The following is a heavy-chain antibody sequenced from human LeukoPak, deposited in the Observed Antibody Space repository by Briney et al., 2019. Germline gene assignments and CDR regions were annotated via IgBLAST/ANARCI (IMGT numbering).Heavy chain of an antibody. CDR2: ISYDGSNK. D-gene: IGHD1-26*01. V-gene: IGHV3-30*18. J-gene: IGHJ3*02. CDR1: GFTFSSYG. CDR3: ANEAGVGATNDAFDI. Sequence: GGSLRLSCAACGFTFSSYGMHWVRQAPGKGLEWVAVISYDGSNKYYADSVKGRFTISRDNSKNTLYLQMNSLRAEDTAVYYSANEAGVGATNDAFDIWGQGTMVTVSS.